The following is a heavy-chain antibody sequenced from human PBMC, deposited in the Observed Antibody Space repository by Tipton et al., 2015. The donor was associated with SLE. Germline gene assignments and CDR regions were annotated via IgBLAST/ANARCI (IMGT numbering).Heavy chain of an antibody. D-gene: IGHD2-8*01. V-gene: IGHV4-59*01. J-gene: IGHJ5*02. Sequence: TLSLTCAVSDGSFSGYYWTWIRQPPGKGLEWIGNIYNSGSSTYNPSIKSRVSMSFDTPKNQFYLKLTSVTAADTAVYYCARGGVRNWFDTWGQGTLVTVSS. CDR2: IYNSGSS. CDR1: DGSFSGYY. CDR3: ARGGVRNWFDT.